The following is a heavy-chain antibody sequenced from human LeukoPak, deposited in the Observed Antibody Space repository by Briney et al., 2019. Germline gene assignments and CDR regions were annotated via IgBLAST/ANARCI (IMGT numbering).Heavy chain of an antibody. V-gene: IGHV4-39*01. CDR2: IYYSGST. CDR1: GGSINSSSDS. Sequence: SETLSLTCTVSGGSINSSSDSWGWIRQPPGQGLEWIGTIYYSGSTYYTPSLKSRVTISVDTSKNQFSLKLNSMSAADTAVYYCARRSPQCWGGDCYFDYWGQGTLVTVSS. J-gene: IGHJ4*02. CDR3: ARRSPQCWGGDCYFDY. D-gene: IGHD2-21*02.